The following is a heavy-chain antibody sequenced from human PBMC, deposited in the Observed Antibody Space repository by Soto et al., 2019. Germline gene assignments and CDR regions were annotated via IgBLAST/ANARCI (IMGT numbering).Heavy chain of an antibody. Sequence: QEQLVQSGGEVKKPGASVRVSCKASGYTFTKYGITWVRQAPGQGLEWMGWIGVYNGKTNYARKLQGRVIMTADTYASKAYMELRSLRSDDTAIYYCSRARYCTSPSCYNHYYYGMDIWGQGTTGSVSS. D-gene: IGHD2-2*02. CDR1: GYTFTKYG. V-gene: IGHV1-18*04. CDR2: IGVYNGKT. CDR3: SRARYCTSPSCYNHYYYGMDI. J-gene: IGHJ6*02.